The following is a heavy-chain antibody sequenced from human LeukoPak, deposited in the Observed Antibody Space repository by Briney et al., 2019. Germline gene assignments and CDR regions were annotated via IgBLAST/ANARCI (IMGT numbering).Heavy chain of an antibody. V-gene: IGHV3-30-3*01. CDR1: GFTFSSYA. CDR2: ISYDGSNK. CDR3: ARETEAFEH. J-gene: IGHJ4*02. Sequence: PGRSLRLSCAASGFTFSSYAMHWVRQAPGKGLEWVAVISYDGSNKYYADSVKGRFTISRDNSKNTLYLRMDSLRGEDTAVYYCARETEAFEHWGQGTLVTVSS.